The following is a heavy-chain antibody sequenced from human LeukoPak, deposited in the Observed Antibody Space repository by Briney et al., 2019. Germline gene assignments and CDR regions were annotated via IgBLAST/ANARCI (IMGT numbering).Heavy chain of an antibody. D-gene: IGHD6-19*01. CDR1: GYTFTGYY. CDR3: ARDRFPSIAVAGPLDY. J-gene: IGHJ4*02. V-gene: IGHV1-2*02. CDR2: INPNSGGT. Sequence: ASVKVSCKASGYTFTGYYMHWVRQAPGQGLEWMGWINPNSGGTNYAQKFQGRVTMTRDTSISTAYMELSRLRSDDTAVYYCARDRFPSIAVAGPLDYWGQGTLVTVSS.